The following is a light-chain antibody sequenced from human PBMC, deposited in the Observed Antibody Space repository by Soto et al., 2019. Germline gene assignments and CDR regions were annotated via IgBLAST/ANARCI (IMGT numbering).Light chain of an antibody. V-gene: IGKV3-15*01. CDR3: QQYDIATG. CDR1: QSVSTN. CDR2: GAS. J-gene: IGKJ4*01. Sequence: EVVMTQSPGTLSVSPGERATLSCRASQSVSTNLAWYQQKPGQAPRLVIYGASTRATAIPARFSGSGSGTEFTLTISSLQSEDFAVYYCQQYDIATGFGGGTRVEI.